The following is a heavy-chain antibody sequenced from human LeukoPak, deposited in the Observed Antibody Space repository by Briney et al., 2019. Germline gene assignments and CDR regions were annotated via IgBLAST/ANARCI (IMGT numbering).Heavy chain of an antibody. CDR1: GFTFSSYG. D-gene: IGHD3-22*01. CDR3: AKDTSMIVVVLNYFDY. Sequence: GGSLRLSCAASGFTFSSYGMSWVRQAPGKGLEWVSAISGSGGSTYYADSVKGRFTISRDNSKNTLYLQMNSLRAEDTAVYYCAKDTSMIVVVLNYFDYWGQGTLVTVSS. J-gene: IGHJ4*02. V-gene: IGHV3-23*01. CDR2: ISGSGGST.